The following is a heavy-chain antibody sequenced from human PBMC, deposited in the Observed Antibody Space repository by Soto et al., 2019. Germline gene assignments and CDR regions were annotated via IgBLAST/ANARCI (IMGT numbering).Heavy chain of an antibody. CDR1: AGSISSSSYY. CDR2: TYYSGST. Sequence: PSETLSLTCTVSAGSISSSSYYWRWIRQHPGKGLEWIGSTYYSGSTYYNPSLKSRVTISVDRSKNQFSLKLSSVTAADTAVYYCARHSRYSSGGYVTSSYYGMEVWGQATTV. J-gene: IGHJ6*02. CDR3: ARHSRYSSGGYVTSSYYGMEV. D-gene: IGHD6-19*01. V-gene: IGHV4-39*01.